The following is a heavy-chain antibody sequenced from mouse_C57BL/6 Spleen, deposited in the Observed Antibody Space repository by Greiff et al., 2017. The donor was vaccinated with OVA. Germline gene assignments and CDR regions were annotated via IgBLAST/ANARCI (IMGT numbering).Heavy chain of an antibody. CDR1: GYTFTSYW. V-gene: IGHV1-55*01. CDR3: ARSLITTVGGYFDV. J-gene: IGHJ1*03. Sequence: QVQLQQSGAELVKPGASVKMSCKASGYTFTSYWITWVKQRPGQGLEWIGDIYPGSGSTNYNEKFKSKATLTVDTSSSTAYMQLSSLTSEDSAVYYCARSLITTVGGYFDVWGTGTTVTVSS. D-gene: IGHD1-1*01. CDR2: IYPGSGST.